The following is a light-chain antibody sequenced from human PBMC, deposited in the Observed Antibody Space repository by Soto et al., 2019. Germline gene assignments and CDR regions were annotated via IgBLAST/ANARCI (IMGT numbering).Light chain of an antibody. CDR3: AAWDDNLNGPL. CDR2: SDD. CDR1: NSNIGRYS. Sequence: QSALTQPPSLSGTPGQRVTISCSGSNSNIGRYSVNWYQHFPGTAPKILIYSDDEGPSGVPDRFSGSKSGTSASLAISGLQSEDEAEYYCAAWDDNLNGPLFGGGTKLTVL. J-gene: IGLJ3*02. V-gene: IGLV1-44*01.